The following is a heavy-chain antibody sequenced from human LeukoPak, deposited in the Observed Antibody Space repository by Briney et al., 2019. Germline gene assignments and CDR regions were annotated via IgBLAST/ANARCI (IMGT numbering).Heavy chain of an antibody. Sequence: SVKVSCKASGGSFNSYVFSWVRQAPGQGLEWMGGIIPIFGRGNYAQKFQGRVTIIADKSTNTVYLELGRLRPEDTALYYCGLSSSWYRYDYWGQGTLVTVSP. CDR1: GGSFNSYV. CDR3: GLSSSWYRYDY. V-gene: IGHV1-69*06. CDR2: IIPIFGRG. J-gene: IGHJ4*02. D-gene: IGHD6-13*01.